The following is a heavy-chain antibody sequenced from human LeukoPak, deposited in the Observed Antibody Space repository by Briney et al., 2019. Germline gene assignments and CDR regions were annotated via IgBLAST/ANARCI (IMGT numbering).Heavy chain of an antibody. CDR1: GYTLSELS. CDR3: ARALYCSSTSCYHFDY. Sequence: ASVKVSCKVSGYTLSELSMHWVRQTPGKGLEWMGGFDPEDGETIYAQKFQGRVTITADESTSTAYMELSSLRSEDTAVYYCARALYCSSTSCYHFDYWGQGTLVTVSS. V-gene: IGHV1-24*01. D-gene: IGHD2-2*01. CDR2: FDPEDGET. J-gene: IGHJ4*02.